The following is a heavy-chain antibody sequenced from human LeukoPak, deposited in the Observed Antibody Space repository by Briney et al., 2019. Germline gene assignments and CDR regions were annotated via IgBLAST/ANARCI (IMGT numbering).Heavy chain of an antibody. CDR1: GFTFSSYS. D-gene: IGHD2-21*02. V-gene: IGHV3-21*01. J-gene: IGHJ3*02. Sequence: PGGSLRLSCAASGFTFSSYSMNWVRQAPGKGLEWVSSISSSSSYIYYADSVKGRFTISRDNAKNSLYLQMNSLRAEDTAVYYCARDRLRTAIPMEGAFDIWGQGTMVTVSS. CDR2: ISSSSSYI. CDR3: ARDRLRTAIPMEGAFDI.